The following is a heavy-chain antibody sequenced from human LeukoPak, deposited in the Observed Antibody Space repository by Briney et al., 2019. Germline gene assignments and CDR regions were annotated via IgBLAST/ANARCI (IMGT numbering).Heavy chain of an antibody. J-gene: IGHJ4*02. Sequence: SETLSLTCTVSGGSISSYYWSWIRQPPGKGLEWIGYIYYSGSTNYNPSLKSRVTISVDTSKNQFSLKLSSVTAADTAVYYYALGYCSGGSCYGFDYWAREPWSPSPQ. V-gene: IGHV4-59*01. CDR1: GGSISSYY. CDR2: IYYSGST. CDR3: ALGYCSGGSCYGFDY. D-gene: IGHD2-15*01.